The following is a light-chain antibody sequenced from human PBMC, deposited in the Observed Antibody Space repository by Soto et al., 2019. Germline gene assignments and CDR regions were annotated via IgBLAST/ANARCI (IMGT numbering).Light chain of an antibody. CDR1: QSVSSY. CDR2: DAS. CDR3: QHRSNWPLT. V-gene: IGKV3-11*01. J-gene: IGKJ1*01. Sequence: EIVLTQSPATLSLSPGERATLSCRASQSVSSYFAWYQQKPGQAPRLLIYDASNRATGIPSRFSGRGSGTDFTLTISRLEPEDFAVYYCQHRSNWPLTIGQGTKVEIK.